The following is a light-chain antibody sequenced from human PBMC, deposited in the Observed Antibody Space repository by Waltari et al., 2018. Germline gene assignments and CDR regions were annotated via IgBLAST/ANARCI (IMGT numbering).Light chain of an antibody. V-gene: IGKV3-20*01. CDR3: QKYGTLPAT. J-gene: IGKJ1*01. CDR1: QGVSST. CDR2: DAS. Sequence: DIVLTQSPGTLSLSPGDRPTLPCRALQGVSSTLAWYQQKPGQAPRLLIYDASTRAPGIPDRFSGSGSGTDFSLTISRVEPEDFAVYYCQKYGTLPATFGQGTKVEIK.